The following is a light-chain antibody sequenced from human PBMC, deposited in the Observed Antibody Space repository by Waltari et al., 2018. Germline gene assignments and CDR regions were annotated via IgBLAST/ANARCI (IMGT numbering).Light chain of an antibody. V-gene: IGKV3-11*01. Sequence: EIVLTQSPATLSLSPGVRATLPCRASQSISTDLAWYQQKPGQAPRLLIHDASSRATGIPARFSGSGSGTDFTLAISSLEPEDFAVYYCQQRSRWPRTFGQGTKVEIK. CDR2: DAS. CDR1: QSISTD. J-gene: IGKJ1*01. CDR3: QQRSRWPRT.